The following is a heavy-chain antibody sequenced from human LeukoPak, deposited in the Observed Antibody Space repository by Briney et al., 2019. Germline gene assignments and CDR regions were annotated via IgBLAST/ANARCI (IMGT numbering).Heavy chain of an antibody. D-gene: IGHD1-1*01. Sequence: SVKVSCKASGFTFTSSAMQWVRQARGQRLEWIGWIVVGSGNTNYAQKFQERVTITRDMSTSTAYMEPSSLRYEDTAVYYCAADGGNWNLPDYYYMDVWGKGTTVTVSS. CDR3: AADGGNWNLPDYYYMDV. CDR2: IVVGSGNT. V-gene: IGHV1-58*02. CDR1: GFTFTSSA. J-gene: IGHJ6*03.